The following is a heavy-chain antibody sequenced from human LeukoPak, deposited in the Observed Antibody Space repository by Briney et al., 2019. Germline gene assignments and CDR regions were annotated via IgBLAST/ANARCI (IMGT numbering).Heavy chain of an antibody. Sequence: SETLSLTCTVSGGSISSSSYYWSWIRQPAGKGLEWIGRISSSGSTNYNPSLKSRVTISVDTSKNQFSLKLSSVTAADTAVYFCARGPYSYNSSGAFDIWGQGTMVTVSS. V-gene: IGHV4-61*02. J-gene: IGHJ3*02. CDR2: ISSSGST. D-gene: IGHD3-22*01. CDR3: ARGPYSYNSSGAFDI. CDR1: GGSISSSSYY.